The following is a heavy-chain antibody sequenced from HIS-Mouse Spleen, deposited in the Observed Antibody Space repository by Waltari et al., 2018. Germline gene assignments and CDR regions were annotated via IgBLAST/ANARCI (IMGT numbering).Heavy chain of an antibody. Sequence: QLQLQESGPGLVKPSETRSLTCTVSGGSISSSSYYWGWLRQPPGKGLEWIGSIYYSGSTYYNPSLKSRVTISVDTSKNQFSLKLSSVTAADTAVYYCARKRTASGWFDPWGQGTLVTVSS. D-gene: IGHD2-21*02. CDR3: ARKRTASGWFDP. V-gene: IGHV4-39*01. CDR2: IYYSGST. CDR1: GGSISSSSYY. J-gene: IGHJ5*02.